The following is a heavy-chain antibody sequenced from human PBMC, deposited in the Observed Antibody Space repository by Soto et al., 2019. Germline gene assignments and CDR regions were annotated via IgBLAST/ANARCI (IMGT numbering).Heavy chain of an antibody. V-gene: IGHV1-18*01. CDR3: ARGWYSGSMDYYYYGMDV. Sequence: QVQLVQSGAEVKKPGASVKVSCKASGYTFTSYGISWVRQAPGQGLEWMGWISAYNGNTNYAQKLQGRVTMTTDTSTSTDYMELRSLRSDDTAVYYCARGWYSGSMDYYYYGMDVWGQGTTVTVSS. CDR2: ISAYNGNT. D-gene: IGHD1-26*01. CDR1: GYTFTSYG. J-gene: IGHJ6*02.